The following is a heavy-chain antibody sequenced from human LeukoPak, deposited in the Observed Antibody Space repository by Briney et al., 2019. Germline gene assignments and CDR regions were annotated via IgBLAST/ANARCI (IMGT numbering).Heavy chain of an antibody. V-gene: IGHV4-4*07. CDR2: IYTSGST. CDR1: GGSISSYY. Sequence: SETLSLTCTVSGGSISSYYWSWIRQPAGKGLEWIGRIYTSGSTNYNPSLKSRVTISVDTSKNQFSLKLSSVTAADTAVYYCARQSWSRVSNYFDYWGQGTLVTVSS. D-gene: IGHD6-13*01. CDR3: ARQSWSRVSNYFDY. J-gene: IGHJ4*02.